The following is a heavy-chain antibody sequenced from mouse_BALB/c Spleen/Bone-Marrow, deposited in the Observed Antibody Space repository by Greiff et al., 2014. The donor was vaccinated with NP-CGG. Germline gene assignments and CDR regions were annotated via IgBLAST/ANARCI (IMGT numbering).Heavy chain of an antibody. Sequence: VQLQQSGTVLARPGASVKMSCKASGYTFTSYWMHWVKQRPGQGPEWIGAIYPGNSDTSYNQRFKGKAKLTAVTSTSTAYMDLSSLTNEDSAVYYCTRGITTVVATRAMDYWGQGTSVTVSS. J-gene: IGHJ4*01. CDR1: GYTFTSYW. D-gene: IGHD1-1*01. CDR2: IYPGNSDT. V-gene: IGHV1-5*01. CDR3: TRGITTVVATRAMDY.